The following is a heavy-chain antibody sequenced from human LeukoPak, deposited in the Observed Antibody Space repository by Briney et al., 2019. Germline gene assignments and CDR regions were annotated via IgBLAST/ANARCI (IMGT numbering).Heavy chain of an antibody. D-gene: IGHD2-2*01. CDR2: IFYSGST. V-gene: IGHV4-59*08. J-gene: IGHJ4*02. Sequence: PSETLSLTCTVSGGSISTYYWSWIRQPPGKGLEWIGYIFYSGSTNYNPSLKSRVAISVDTSKKQFSLKLSSVTAADTAVFYCARHGWDSTHFDSWGQGTLVTVSS. CDR3: ARHGWDSTHFDS. CDR1: GGSISTYY.